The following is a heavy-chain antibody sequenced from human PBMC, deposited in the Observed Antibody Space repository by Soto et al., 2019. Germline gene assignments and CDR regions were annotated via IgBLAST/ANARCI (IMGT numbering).Heavy chain of an antibody. CDR2: LTNDGGYT. D-gene: IGHD1-1*01. V-gene: IGHV3-11*01. J-gene: IGHJ3*01. CDR3: AKDRRDHNTSTDAFDV. Sequence: PGGSLRLSCKASGFTFSGHYMNWIRQAPGKGLEWLAYLTNDGGYTYYADSVRGRFTIWRDNAKDSLYLQINDLRADDTGVYYCAKDRRDHNTSTDAFDVWGQGTTVTVSS. CDR1: GFTFSGHY.